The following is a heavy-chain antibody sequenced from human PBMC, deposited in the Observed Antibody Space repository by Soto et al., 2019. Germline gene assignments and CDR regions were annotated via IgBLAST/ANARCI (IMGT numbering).Heavy chain of an antibody. D-gene: IGHD3-22*01. CDR1: GFTFSDYY. CDR2: ISSSSSYT. Sequence: VGSLRLSCAASGFTFSDYYMSWIRQAPGKGLEWVSYISSSSSYTNYADSVKGRFTISRDNAKNSLYLQMNSLRAEDTAVYYCARDMPYYYGSSGYLYWYFDLWGRGTLVTVSS. V-gene: IGHV3-11*06. CDR3: ARDMPYYYGSSGYLYWYFDL. J-gene: IGHJ2*01.